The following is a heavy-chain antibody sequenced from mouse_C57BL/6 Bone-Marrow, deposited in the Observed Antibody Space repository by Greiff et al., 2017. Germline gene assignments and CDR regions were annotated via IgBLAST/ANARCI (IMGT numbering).Heavy chain of an antibody. CDR1: GYTFTSYG. D-gene: IGHD2-3*01. CDR3: PGLLRFYWYFDV. Sequence: VQLQQSGAELARPGASVKLSCKASGYTFTSYGISWVKQRTGQGLEWIGEIYPRSGNTYYNEKFKGKATLTADKSSSTAYMELRSLTSEDSAVYFCPGLLRFYWYFDVWGTGTTVTVSS. CDR2: IYPRSGNT. V-gene: IGHV1-81*01. J-gene: IGHJ1*03.